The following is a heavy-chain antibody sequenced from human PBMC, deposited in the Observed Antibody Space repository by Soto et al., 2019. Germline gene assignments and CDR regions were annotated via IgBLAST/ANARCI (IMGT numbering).Heavy chain of an antibody. J-gene: IGHJ2*01. CDR3: AENMGRGDYVWYFDL. V-gene: IGHV3-9*01. D-gene: IGHD4-17*01. CDR2: MSWNSGSI. CDR1: GFTFDDYA. Sequence: EVQLVESGGGLVQPGRSLRLSCAASGFTFDDYAMHWVRQAPGKGLEWVSGMSWNSGSIGYADSVKGRFTISRDNAKNSLYLQMNSLRAEDTALYYCAENMGRGDYVWYFDLWGRGTLVTVSS.